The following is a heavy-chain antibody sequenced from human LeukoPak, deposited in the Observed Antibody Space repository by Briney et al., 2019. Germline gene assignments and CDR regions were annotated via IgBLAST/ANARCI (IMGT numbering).Heavy chain of an antibody. CDR3: ARRGDDTSGYYYY. Sequence: PSETLSLTCTVSGGSISSYYWSWIRQPPGKGLEWIGYIHYSGSTDYNPSLKSRVTISVDTSKNQFSLKLSPVTAADTAVYYCARRGDDTSGYYYYWGQGTLVTVSS. CDR2: IHYSGST. V-gene: IGHV4-59*08. J-gene: IGHJ4*02. CDR1: GGSISSYY. D-gene: IGHD3-22*01.